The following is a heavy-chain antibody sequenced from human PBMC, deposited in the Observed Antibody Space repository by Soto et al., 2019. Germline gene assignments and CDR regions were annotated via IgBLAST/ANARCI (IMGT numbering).Heavy chain of an antibody. D-gene: IGHD5-12*01. CDR3: ARWLRPYYFDY. Sequence: HSETLSLTCTVSGGSISSYYWSWIRQPPGKGLEWIGYIYYSGSTNYNPSLKSRVTISVDTSKNQFSLKLSSVTAADTAVYYCARWLRPYYFDYWGQGTLVTVSS. CDR2: IYYSGST. J-gene: IGHJ4*02. V-gene: IGHV4-59*01. CDR1: GGSISSYY.